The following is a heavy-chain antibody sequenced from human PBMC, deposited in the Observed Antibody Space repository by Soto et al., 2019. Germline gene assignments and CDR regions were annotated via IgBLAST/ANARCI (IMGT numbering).Heavy chain of an antibody. CDR3: ARDQGYCRGGSCFYYYYYMDV. D-gene: IGHD2-15*01. CDR2: ISSSGSTI. V-gene: IGHV3-11*01. J-gene: IGHJ6*03. Sequence: GGSLRLSCAASGFTFSDYYMSWIRQAPGKGLEWVSYISSSGSTIYYADSVKGRFTISRDNAKNSLYLQMNSLRAEDTAVYYCARDQGYCRGGSCFYYYYYMDVWGKGTTVTVSS. CDR1: GFTFSDYY.